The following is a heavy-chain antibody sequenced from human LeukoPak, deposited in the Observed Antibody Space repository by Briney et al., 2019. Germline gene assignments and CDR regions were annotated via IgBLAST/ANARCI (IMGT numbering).Heavy chain of an antibody. D-gene: IGHD4-17*01. CDR1: GYSISSGYY. V-gene: IGHV4-38-2*01. CDR3: ALSTTTVTTRTIDY. Sequence: SETLSLTCAVSGYSISSGYYWGWIRQPPGKGLEWIGEISHSGNTNYNPSLKSRVTISLDTSKNQFSLKLSSVTAADTAIYYCALSTTTVTTRTIDYWGQGTLVTVSS. J-gene: IGHJ4*02. CDR2: ISHSGNT.